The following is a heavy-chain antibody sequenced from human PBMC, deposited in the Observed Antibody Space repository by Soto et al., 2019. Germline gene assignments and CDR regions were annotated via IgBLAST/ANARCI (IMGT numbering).Heavy chain of an antibody. J-gene: IGHJ4*02. CDR3: AHTLFSGGSCYSGLVCYRYYFAY. Sequence: SGPTLVKPTQTLTLTCTFSGFSLSTSGVGVGWIRQPPGKALEWLALIYWDDDKRYSPSLRSRLTITKDTSKNQVVLTMTNMDPVDTATYYCAHTLFSGGSCYSGLVCYRYYFAYWGQGTLVTVSS. D-gene: IGHD2-15*01. CDR2: IYWDDDK. V-gene: IGHV2-5*02. CDR1: GFSLSTSGVG.